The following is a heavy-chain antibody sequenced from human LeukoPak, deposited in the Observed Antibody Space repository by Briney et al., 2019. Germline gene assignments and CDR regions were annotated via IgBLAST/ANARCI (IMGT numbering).Heavy chain of an antibody. Sequence: GGSLRLSCAASGFTFSSYAMHWVRQAPGKGLEWVAVISYDGSNKYYADSVKGRFTISRDNSKNTLYLQMNSLRAEDTAVYYCATSTGSGGSCYSDWGQGTTVTVSS. D-gene: IGHD2-15*01. J-gene: IGHJ6*02. CDR2: ISYDGSNK. CDR1: GFTFSSYA. CDR3: ATSTGSGGSCYSD. V-gene: IGHV3-30*04.